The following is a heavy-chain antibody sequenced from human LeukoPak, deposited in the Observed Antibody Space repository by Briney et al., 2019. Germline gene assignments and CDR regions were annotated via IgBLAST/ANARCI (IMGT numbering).Heavy chain of an antibody. V-gene: IGHV4-34*01. J-gene: IGHJ4*02. CDR1: GGSFSGYY. D-gene: IGHD3-3*01. CDR2: INHSGST. CDR3: ARGDHDFWSGYYPFFDY. Sequence: PSETLSLTCAVYGGSFSGYYWSWIRQPPGKGLEWIGEINHSGSTNYNPSLKSRVTISVDTSKNQFSLKLSSVTAADTAVYYCARGDHDFWSGYYPFFDYWGQGTLVTVSS.